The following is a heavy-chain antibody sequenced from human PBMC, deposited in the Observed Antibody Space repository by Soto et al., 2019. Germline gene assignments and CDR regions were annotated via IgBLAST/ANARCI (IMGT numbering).Heavy chain of an antibody. V-gene: IGHV3-23*01. CDR1: GFTFTTYA. Sequence: PGGSLRLSCAASGFTFTTYAMSWVRQAPGKGLEWVSAISGSGGNTYYADSVKGRFNISRDNAKNSLYLQMNSLRDEDTAVYYCARDVSGSAFDIWGQGTMVTVSS. CDR2: ISGSGGNT. J-gene: IGHJ3*02. CDR3: ARDVSGSAFDI.